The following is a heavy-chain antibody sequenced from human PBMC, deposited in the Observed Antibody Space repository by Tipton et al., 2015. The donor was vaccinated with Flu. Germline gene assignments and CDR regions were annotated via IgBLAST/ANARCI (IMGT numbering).Heavy chain of an antibody. CDR2: INSDGSDT. CDR1: GFAFTNYW. Sequence: GSLRLSCAASGFAFTNYWTHWVRQAPGKGLVWVSRINSDGSDTIYADSVKGRFTISRDNAKSTVYLQMNSLRADDTAVYYCSGNPYWGQGTLVTVSS. J-gene: IGHJ4*02. V-gene: IGHV3-74*01. D-gene: IGHD3-10*01. CDR3: SGNPY.